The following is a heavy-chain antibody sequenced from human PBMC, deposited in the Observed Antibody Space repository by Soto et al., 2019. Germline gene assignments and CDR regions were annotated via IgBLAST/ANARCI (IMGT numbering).Heavy chain of an antibody. CDR1: GFTFTSSA. Sequence: SVKVSCKASGFTFTSSAVQWVRQARGQRLEWIGWIVVGSGNTNYAQKFQERVTITRDMSTSTAYMELSSLRSEDTAVYYCAALYYYDSSGSADYWGQGTLVTVPQ. CDR3: AALYYYDSSGSADY. V-gene: IGHV1-58*01. CDR2: IVVGSGNT. J-gene: IGHJ4*02. D-gene: IGHD3-22*01.